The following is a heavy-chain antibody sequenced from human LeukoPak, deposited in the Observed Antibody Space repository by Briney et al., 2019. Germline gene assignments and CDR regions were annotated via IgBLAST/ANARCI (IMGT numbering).Heavy chain of an antibody. CDR1: GGSFSGYY. CDR3: ARFLGGATSFDY. D-gene: IGHD1-26*01. J-gene: IGHJ4*02. V-gene: IGHV4-34*01. Sequence: SETLSLTCAVSGGSFSGYYWSWIRQPPGKGMEWIGEINHSGSTNYNPSLKSRVTISVDTSKNQFSLKLSSVTAADTAVYYCARFLGGATSFDYWGQGTLVTVSS. CDR2: INHSGST.